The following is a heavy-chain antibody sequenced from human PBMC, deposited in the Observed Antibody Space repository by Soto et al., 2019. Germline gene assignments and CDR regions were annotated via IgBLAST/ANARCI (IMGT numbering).Heavy chain of an antibody. J-gene: IGHJ4*02. Sequence: QLQLQESGPGLVKPSETLSLTCSVSGGPLSSIYYWAWIRQPPGKGLQWIGSIDYSGSTYYKSSLKRRVTISVDTSKNQFSLMLSSVTAADTAVYYCARHKPAVPGYMGGHFDSWGQGTRVTVSS. CDR3: ARHKPAVPGYMGGHFDS. CDR2: IDYSGST. V-gene: IGHV4-39*01. CDR1: GGPLSSIYY. D-gene: IGHD3-9*01.